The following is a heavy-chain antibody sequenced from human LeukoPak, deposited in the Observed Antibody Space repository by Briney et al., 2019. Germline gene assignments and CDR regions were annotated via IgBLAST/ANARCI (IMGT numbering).Heavy chain of an antibody. CDR2: IYPGDSDT. Sequence: GESLKISCKGSGYSFTSYWIGWVRQMPGKGLEWMGIIYPGDSDTRYSPSFQGQVTISADKSISTAYLQWSSLKASDTAMYYCARYERVATGSPNAFDIWGQGTWSPSLQ. CDR3: ARYERVATGSPNAFDI. D-gene: IGHD1-1*01. CDR1: GYSFTSYW. J-gene: IGHJ3*02. V-gene: IGHV5-51*01.